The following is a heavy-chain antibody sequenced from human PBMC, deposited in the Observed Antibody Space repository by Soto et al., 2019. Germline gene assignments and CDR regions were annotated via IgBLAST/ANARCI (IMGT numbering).Heavy chain of an antibody. V-gene: IGHV1-46*03. CDR2: INPSGGST. CDR3: ARRSHYDILTGYYSYYFDY. CDR1: GYTFTSYY. Sequence: ASVKVSCKASGYTFTSYYMHWVRQAPGQGLEWMGIINPSGGSTSYAQKFQGRVTMTRDTSTSTVYMELSSLRSEDTAVYYCARRSHYDILTGYYSYYFDYWGQGTLVTVSS. J-gene: IGHJ4*02. D-gene: IGHD3-9*01.